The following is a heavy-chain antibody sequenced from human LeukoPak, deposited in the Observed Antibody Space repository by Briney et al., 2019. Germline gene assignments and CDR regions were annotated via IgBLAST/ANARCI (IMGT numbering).Heavy chain of an antibody. CDR2: IYPGDSDT. Sequence: GESLQISCKGSGSIFTSYWIGWVRQMPGKGLEWMGIIYPGDSDTRYSPSFQGQVTISADKSISTAYLQWSSLKASDTAMYYCARHRGPGYSSCDYWGQGTLVTVSS. J-gene: IGHJ4*02. CDR1: GSIFTSYW. D-gene: IGHD5-18*01. CDR3: ARHRGPGYSSCDY. V-gene: IGHV5-51*01.